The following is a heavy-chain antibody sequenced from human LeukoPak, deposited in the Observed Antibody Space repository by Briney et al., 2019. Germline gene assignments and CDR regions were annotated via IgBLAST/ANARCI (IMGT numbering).Heavy chain of an antibody. CDR2: ISAYNGNA. CDR3: ARDRPKQWLNL. Sequence: ASVKVSCKASGYTFTSYGISWVRQAPGQGLKWMGWISAYNGNANYAQKLQGRVTMTTDTSTSTAYMELRSLRSDDTAVYYCARDRPKQWLNLWGQGTLVTVSS. V-gene: IGHV1-18*01. D-gene: IGHD6-13*01. CDR1: GYTFTSYG. J-gene: IGHJ5*02.